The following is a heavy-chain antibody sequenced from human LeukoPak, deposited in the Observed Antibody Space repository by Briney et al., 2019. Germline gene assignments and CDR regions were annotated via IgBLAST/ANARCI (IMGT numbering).Heavy chain of an antibody. CDR3: ARKALELLGAFDI. D-gene: IGHD1-7*01. J-gene: IGHJ3*02. Sequence: GGSLRLSCAASGFTFSSYSMNWVRQAPGKGLEWVSYISSSSSTIYYADSVKGRFTISRDNSRNTLYLQMNSLRAEDTALYYCARKALELLGAFDIWGQGTMVTVSS. CDR2: ISSSSSTI. CDR1: GFTFSSYS. V-gene: IGHV3-48*01.